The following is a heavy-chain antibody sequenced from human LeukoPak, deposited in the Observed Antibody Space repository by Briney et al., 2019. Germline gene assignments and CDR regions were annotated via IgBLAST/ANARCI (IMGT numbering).Heavy chain of an antibody. V-gene: IGHV3-43*01. Sequence: GGSLRLSCAASGFTFDDYTMHWVRQAPGKGLEWVSLISWDGGSTYYADSLKGRFTISRDNSKNSLYLQMNSLRTEDTALYYCAKYLEDSRGYSYAFDIWGPGTMVTVSS. CDR3: AKYLEDSRGYSYAFDI. CDR2: ISWDGGST. J-gene: IGHJ3*02. CDR1: GFTFDDYT. D-gene: IGHD3-22*01.